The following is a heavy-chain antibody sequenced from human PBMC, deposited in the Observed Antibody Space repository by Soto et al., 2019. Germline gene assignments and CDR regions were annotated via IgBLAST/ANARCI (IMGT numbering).Heavy chain of an antibody. CDR3: ARVGGSYLYYYYGMDV. V-gene: IGHV3-7*01. D-gene: IGHD1-26*01. Sequence: EVLLVESGGGLVQPGGSLRLSCAASGFTFSSYWMSWVRQAPGKRLEWVANIKQDGSEKYYVDSVKGRFTISRDNAKNSLYLQMNSLRAEDTAVYYCARVGGSYLYYYYGMDVWGQGTTVTVSS. CDR2: IKQDGSEK. J-gene: IGHJ6*02. CDR1: GFTFSSYW.